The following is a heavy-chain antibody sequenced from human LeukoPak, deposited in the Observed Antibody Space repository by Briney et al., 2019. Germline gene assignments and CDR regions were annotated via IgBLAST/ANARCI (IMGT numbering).Heavy chain of an antibody. Sequence: PGGSLRLSCAASGFTFSSYAMSWVRQAPGKGPEWVSGISGSGGSTSYADSVKGRFTISRDKSKNTLYLQMNSLRAEDTAVYYCAKDHSSGWIEYFQHWGQGTLVTVSS. V-gene: IGHV3-23*01. CDR1: GFTFSSYA. CDR2: ISGSGGST. J-gene: IGHJ1*01. CDR3: AKDHSSGWIEYFQH. D-gene: IGHD6-19*01.